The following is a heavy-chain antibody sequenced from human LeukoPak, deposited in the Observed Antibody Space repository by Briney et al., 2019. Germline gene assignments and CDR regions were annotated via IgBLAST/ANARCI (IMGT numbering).Heavy chain of an antibody. CDR3: VKPDADSSNLRD. CDR1: GFTFDDYA. CDR2: IDWNGHST. V-gene: IGHV3-43D*03. Sequence: PGGSLRLSCAASGFTFDDYAMHWVRQAPGKGLEWVSLIDWNGHSTYYADSVKGRFTISRDNSRNSLYLQMNSLRPEDTALYYCVKPDADSSNLRDWGQGTLVTVSS. J-gene: IGHJ1*01. D-gene: IGHD1-1*01.